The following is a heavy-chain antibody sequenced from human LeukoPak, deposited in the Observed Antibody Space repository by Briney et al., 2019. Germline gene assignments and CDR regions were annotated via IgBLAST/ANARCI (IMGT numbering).Heavy chain of an antibody. D-gene: IGHD6-13*01. Sequence: ASVKVSCKASGYTFTGYYMHWLRQAPGQGLEWMGWINPSSGGTNYAQEFRGRVTLTRDTSINTAYMELSSLTSDDTAVYYCARDPEAAAFDYWGQGTLVTVSS. CDR2: INPSSGGT. CDR3: ARDPEAAAFDY. CDR1: GYTFTGYY. J-gene: IGHJ4*02. V-gene: IGHV1-2*02.